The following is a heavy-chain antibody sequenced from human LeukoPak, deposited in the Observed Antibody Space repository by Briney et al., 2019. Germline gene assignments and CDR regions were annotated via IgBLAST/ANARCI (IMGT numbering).Heavy chain of an antibody. D-gene: IGHD4-11*01. Sequence: GGSLRLSCAASGFSFNNYCMSWVRQAPGKGLEWVANIKPDGSEKYYVDSVKGRFTISRDNAKNSLSLQMNSLRAEDTAVYHCATQSFCSNFVQHWGQGTLVTVSS. CDR3: ATQSFCSNFVQH. CDR1: GFSFNNYC. V-gene: IGHV3-7*05. J-gene: IGHJ1*01. CDR2: IKPDGSEK.